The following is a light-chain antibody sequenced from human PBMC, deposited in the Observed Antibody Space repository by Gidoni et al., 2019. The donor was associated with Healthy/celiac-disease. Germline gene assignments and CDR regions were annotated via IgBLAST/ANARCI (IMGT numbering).Light chain of an antibody. J-gene: IGLJ3*02. V-gene: IGLV2-14*01. CDR2: EVS. CDR3: SSYTSSSTLDWV. Sequence: QSALTQPAPVSGSPGQSIPIPCTGTSGDGGGYNYVSWYQQHPGKAPKLMIYEVSNRPSGVSNRFSGSKSGNTASLTISGLQAEDEADYYCSSYTSSSTLDWVFGGGTKLTVL. CDR1: SGDGGGYNY.